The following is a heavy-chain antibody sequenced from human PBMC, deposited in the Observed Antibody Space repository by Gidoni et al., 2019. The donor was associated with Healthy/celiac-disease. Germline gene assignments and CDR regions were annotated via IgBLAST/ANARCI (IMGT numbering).Heavy chain of an antibody. CDR2: IYWDDDK. Sequence: QITLKESGPTLVKPTQTLTLTCNFSGFSLSTSGVGVGWIRQPPGKALEWLALIYWDDDKRYSPSLKSRLTITKDTSKNQVVLTMTNMDPVDTATYYCAQGAGSGWYGDYWGQGTLVTVSS. V-gene: IGHV2-5*02. J-gene: IGHJ4*02. D-gene: IGHD6-19*01. CDR3: AQGAGSGWYGDY. CDR1: GFSLSTSGVG.